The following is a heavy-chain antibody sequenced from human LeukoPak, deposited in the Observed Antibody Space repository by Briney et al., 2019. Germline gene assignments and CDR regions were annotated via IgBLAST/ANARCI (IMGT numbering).Heavy chain of an antibody. J-gene: IGHJ4*02. Sequence: GGSLRLSCAASGFTFSDYGIHWVRQAPGKGLVWVSRINTDGSITNYADSVKGRFSISRDNAKNTLYLQMSSLRAEDTAVYYCARDRGPRTGFMVREAYDYWGQGTLVTVSS. V-gene: IGHV3-74*01. CDR3: ARDRGPRTGFMVREAYDY. CDR2: INTDGSIT. D-gene: IGHD3-10*01. CDR1: GFTFSDYG.